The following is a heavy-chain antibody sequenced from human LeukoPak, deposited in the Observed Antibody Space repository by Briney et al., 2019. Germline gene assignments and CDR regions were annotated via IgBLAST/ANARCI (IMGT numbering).Heavy chain of an antibody. D-gene: IGHD2-21*02. Sequence: SETLSLTCTVFGGSISSGGYYWSWIRQHPGKGLEWIGYIYYSGSTYYNPSLKSRVTISVDTSKNQFSLKLSSVTAADTAVYFCAGGGVVTGMLDYWGRGTLVPVSS. J-gene: IGHJ4*02. CDR1: GGSISSGGYY. CDR2: IYYSGST. CDR3: AGGGVVTGMLDY. V-gene: IGHV4-31*03.